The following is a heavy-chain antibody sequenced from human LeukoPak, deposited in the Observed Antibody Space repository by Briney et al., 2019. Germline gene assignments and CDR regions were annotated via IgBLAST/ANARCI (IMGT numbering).Heavy chain of an antibody. CDR1: GFTVSRNY. D-gene: IGHD3-9*01. CDR2: IYSGGST. J-gene: IGHJ4*02. V-gene: IGHV3-66*01. Sequence: GGSLRLSCAASGFTVSRNYMNWVRQAPGKGLEWVSVIYSGGSTYYADSVKGRFTISRDDSKKTVYLQVNSLRAEDTAVYYCARESDILTGYPFDYWGQGTLVTVSS. CDR3: ARESDILTGYPFDY.